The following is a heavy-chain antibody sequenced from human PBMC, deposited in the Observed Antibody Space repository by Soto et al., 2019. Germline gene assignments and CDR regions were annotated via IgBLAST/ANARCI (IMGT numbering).Heavy chain of an antibody. J-gene: IGHJ4*02. CDR2: IYTSGST. CDR1: GDSMTKYY. V-gene: IGHV4-4*07. CDR3: ARTVGAAYYFDF. Sequence: QVQLQESGPGLVKPSETLSLTCTVSGDSMTKYYWRWIRQHAGKGLEWIGRIYTSGSTNYNPSLKSRVTMSIDTSNNQFSLRLKSVTAADTAVYYCARTVGAAYYFDFWGQGALVTVSS. D-gene: IGHD1-26*01.